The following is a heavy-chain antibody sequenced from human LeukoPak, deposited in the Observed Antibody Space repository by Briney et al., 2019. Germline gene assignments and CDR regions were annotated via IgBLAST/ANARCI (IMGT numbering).Heavy chain of an antibody. CDR3: ARHYVDIRTVGASYYYYGLDV. J-gene: IGHJ6*02. D-gene: IGHD3-16*02. V-gene: IGHV4-59*08. CDR1: DDSIRSYY. Sequence: SETLSLTCTVSDDSIRSYYWSWIRQPPGKGLEWIGNIHYSGSTKYSSSLKSRVSISVDTSKNQFSLKVTSVTAADTAVFYCARHYVDIRTVGASYYYYGLDVWGQGTTVTVSS. CDR2: IHYSGST.